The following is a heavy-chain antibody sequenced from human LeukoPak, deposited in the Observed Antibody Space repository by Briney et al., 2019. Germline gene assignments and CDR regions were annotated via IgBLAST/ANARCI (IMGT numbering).Heavy chain of an antibody. V-gene: IGHV1-46*01. Sequence: ASVKVSYKASGYTFTSYYMHWVRQAPGQGLEWMGIINPSGGSTSYAQKFQGRVTMTRGTSTSTVYMELSSLRSEDTAVYYCAREGGKGYCSSTSCPVTGLDYWGQGTLVTVSS. D-gene: IGHD2-2*01. CDR2: INPSGGST. CDR1: GYTFTSYY. J-gene: IGHJ4*02. CDR3: AREGGKGYCSSTSCPVTGLDY.